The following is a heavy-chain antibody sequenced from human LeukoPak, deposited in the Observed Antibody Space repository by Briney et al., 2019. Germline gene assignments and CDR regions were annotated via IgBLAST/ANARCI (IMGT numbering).Heavy chain of an antibody. Sequence: GAAVKVSCKASGYTFTRYAFSWVRQAPGQGLEWMGGIIPIFGTANYAQKFQGRVTITADESTSTAYMELSSLRSEDTAVYYCARDGGGYNPPMGYWGQGTLVTVSS. CDR1: GYTFTRYA. D-gene: IGHD5-24*01. V-gene: IGHV1-69*13. CDR2: IIPIFGTA. J-gene: IGHJ4*02. CDR3: ARDGGGYNPPMGY.